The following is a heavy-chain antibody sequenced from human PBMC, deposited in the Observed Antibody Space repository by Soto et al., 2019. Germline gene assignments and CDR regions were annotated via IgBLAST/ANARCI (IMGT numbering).Heavy chain of an antibody. J-gene: IGHJ6*02. CDR2: FIPIFGTT. Sequence: QVQLVQSGAELKIPGSSWKVSCKPSGGPLNSYAIAWVRQPLEQGFNGWEGFIPIFGTTNYPQKLQGRVKLTADESTRTAYMELSTLRSEDTAVYYCARGIVTGSEYNYYYYGMDVWGQGTTVTVSS. V-gene: IGHV1-69*12. CDR1: GGPLNSYA. D-gene: IGHD1-1*01. CDR3: ARGIVTGSEYNYYYYGMDV.